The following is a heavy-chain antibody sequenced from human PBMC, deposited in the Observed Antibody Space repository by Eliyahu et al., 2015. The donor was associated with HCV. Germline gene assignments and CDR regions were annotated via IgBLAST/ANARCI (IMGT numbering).Heavy chain of an antibody. Sequence: QVTLRESGPALVKPTQTLTLTCTFSGFSLSTSGMCVSWIRQPPGKALEWLALIDWDDDKYYSTSLKNRLTISKDTSKNQVVLTMTNMDPVDTATYYCARITYSGGSCYSGGRYFDYWGQGTLVTVSS. CDR3: ARITYSGGSCYSGGRYFDY. V-gene: IGHV2-70*01. CDR1: GFSLSTSGMC. CDR2: IDWDDDK. J-gene: IGHJ4*02. D-gene: IGHD2-15*01.